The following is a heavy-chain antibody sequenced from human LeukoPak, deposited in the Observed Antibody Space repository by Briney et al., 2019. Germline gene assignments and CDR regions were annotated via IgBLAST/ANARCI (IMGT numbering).Heavy chain of an antibody. CDR1: GFSIMNSA. CDR3: AKSLLTTATGTGRAFDI. J-gene: IGHJ3*02. Sequence: GGSLRLSCAASGFSIMNSAMNWVRQAPGKGLEWVSAINGTAIDTDYADSVKGRFTISRDNSKNTLYLQMNSLRAEDTAEYYCAKSLLTTATGTGRAFDIWGQGTMVTVSS. D-gene: IGHD1-1*01. V-gene: IGHV3-23*01. CDR2: INGTAIDT.